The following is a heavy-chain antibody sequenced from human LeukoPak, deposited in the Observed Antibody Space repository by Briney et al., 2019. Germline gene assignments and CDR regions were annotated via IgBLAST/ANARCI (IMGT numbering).Heavy chain of an antibody. CDR1: GGSISSGDYY. D-gene: IGHD6-13*01. V-gene: IGHV4-30-4*01. CDR3: AREFLDGAAAGHFDY. CDR2: IYYSRST. J-gene: IGHJ4*02. Sequence: SETLSLTCTVSGGSISSGDYYWSWIRQPPGKGLEWIGYIYYSRSTYYNPPLKSRVTISVDTSKNQFSLKLSSVTAADTAVYYCAREFLDGAAAGHFDYWGQGTLVTVSS.